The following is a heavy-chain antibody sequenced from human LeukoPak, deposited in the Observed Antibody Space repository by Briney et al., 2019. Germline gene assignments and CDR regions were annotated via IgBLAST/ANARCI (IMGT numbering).Heavy chain of an antibody. D-gene: IGHD6-13*01. Sequence: ASVKVSCKASDYTFTGYYMHWVRQAPGQGLEWLGRINPNSGGTNYAQKLQGRVTMTRDTSISTAYMELSRLRSDDTAVYYCASDTGYSSSKTGDYWGQGTLVTVSS. V-gene: IGHV1-2*06. J-gene: IGHJ4*02. CDR3: ASDTGYSSSKTGDY. CDR2: INPNSGGT. CDR1: DYTFTGYY.